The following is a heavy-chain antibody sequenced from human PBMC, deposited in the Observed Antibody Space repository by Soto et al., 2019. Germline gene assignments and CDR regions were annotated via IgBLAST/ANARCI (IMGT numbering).Heavy chain of an antibody. CDR3: ARMATYGTLKWFDP. V-gene: IGHV1-8*01. CDR2: MNPNSANT. CDR1: GYAFGDLD. D-gene: IGHD1-1*01. Sequence: QVQLVQSGAEVQRPGASVKVSCRASGYAFGDLDISWVRQAPGQGLEWMGWMNPNSANTGYAQKFQGRVSMTRDMSISTAYMELSRLRPEDTSIYYCARMATYGTLKWFDPWGQGALVTVSS. J-gene: IGHJ5*02.